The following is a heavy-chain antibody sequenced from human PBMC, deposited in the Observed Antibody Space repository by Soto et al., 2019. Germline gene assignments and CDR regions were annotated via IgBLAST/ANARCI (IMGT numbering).Heavy chain of an antibody. Sequence: PGGSLRLSCAASGFTFSNYAMSWVRQVAGKGPEWVAVISGGGGATYYADSVKGRFTISRDNSKNTLFLQMNSSRADDTAVYFCAKSHTGSFLNNHFDYWGLGTLVTVSS. D-gene: IGHD1-26*01. CDR2: ISGGGGAT. CDR3: AKSHTGSFLNNHFDY. J-gene: IGHJ4*02. CDR1: GFTFSNYA. V-gene: IGHV3-23*01.